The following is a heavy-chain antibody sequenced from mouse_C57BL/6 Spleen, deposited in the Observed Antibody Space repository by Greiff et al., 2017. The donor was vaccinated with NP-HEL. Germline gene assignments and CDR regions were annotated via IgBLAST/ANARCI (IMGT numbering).Heavy chain of an antibody. CDR3: ARAGGYVGYWYFEV. D-gene: IGHD3-1*01. CDR2: IDPSDSYT. J-gene: IGHJ1*03. V-gene: IGHV1-50*01. CDR1: GYTFTSYW. Sequence: QVQLQQPGAELVKPGASVKLSCKASGYTFTSYWMQWVKQRPGQGLEWIGEIDPSDSYTNYNQKFKGKATLTVDTSSSTAYMQLSSLTSEDSAVYYCARAGGYVGYWYFEVWGTGTTVTVSS.